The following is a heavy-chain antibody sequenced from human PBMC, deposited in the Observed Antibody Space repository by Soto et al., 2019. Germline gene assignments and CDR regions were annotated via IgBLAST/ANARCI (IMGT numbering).Heavy chain of an antibody. J-gene: IGHJ6*02. Sequence: PSETLSLTCTVSGGSISSYYWSWIRQPAGKGLEWIGRIYTSGSTNYNPSLKSRVTMSVDTSKNQFSLKLSSVTAADTAVYYCARDGIVVVPAAIKYYYYYYGMDVWGQGTTVTV. V-gene: IGHV4-4*07. D-gene: IGHD2-2*01. CDR2: IYTSGST. CDR3: ARDGIVVVPAAIKYYYYYYGMDV. CDR1: GGSISSYY.